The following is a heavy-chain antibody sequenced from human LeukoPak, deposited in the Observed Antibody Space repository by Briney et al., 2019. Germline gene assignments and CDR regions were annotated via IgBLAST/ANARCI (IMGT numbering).Heavy chain of an antibody. J-gene: IGHJ4*02. D-gene: IGHD6-6*01. CDR2: INPSGGST. CDR3: ARDYLGYSSSSYFDY. V-gene: IGHV1-46*01. CDR1: GYTFTSYY. Sequence: ASVSVSCKASGYTFTSYYMHWVRPAPGQGLAWMGIINPSGGSTSYAQKFQGRVTMTRDTSTGTVYMELSSLRSEDTAVYYCARDYLGYSSSSYFDYWGQGTLVTVSS.